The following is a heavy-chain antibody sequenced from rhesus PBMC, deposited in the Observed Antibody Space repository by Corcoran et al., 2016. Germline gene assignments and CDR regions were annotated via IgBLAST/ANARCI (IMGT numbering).Heavy chain of an antibody. Sequence: QLQLQESGPGLVKPSETLSLTCAVSGGSISSNWWSWIRQPPGKGLEGSGRISGSGGSTSYNPALKSRVTISADPSKSHLSLKLISVTAADTAVYYCARVSVAGWYFDIWGPGTPITISS. V-gene: IGHV4-173*01. J-gene: IGHJ2*01. D-gene: IGHD4-29*01. CDR3: ARVSVAGWYFDI. CDR1: GGSISSNW. CDR2: ISGSGGST.